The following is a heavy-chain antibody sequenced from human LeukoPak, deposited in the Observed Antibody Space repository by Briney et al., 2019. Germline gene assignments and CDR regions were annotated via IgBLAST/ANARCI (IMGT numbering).Heavy chain of an antibody. CDR2: IYNSGST. J-gene: IGHJ4*02. Sequence: PSETLSLTCTVSGGSISRYYWSWIRQPAGKGLEWIGRIYNSGSTNYNPSLKRRVTMSVDTSKNQFSLKLSSVTAADTAVYYCARDRGIADLDYWGQGTLVTVSS. CDR3: ARDRGIADLDY. D-gene: IGHD6-13*01. V-gene: IGHV4-4*07. CDR1: GGSISRYY.